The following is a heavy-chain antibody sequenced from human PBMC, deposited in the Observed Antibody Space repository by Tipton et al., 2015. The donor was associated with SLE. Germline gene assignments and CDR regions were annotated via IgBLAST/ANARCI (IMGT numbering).Heavy chain of an antibody. CDR2: INPNSGGT. D-gene: IGHD6-13*01. J-gene: IGHJ1*01. CDR3: ARETRIAAAASRRYFQH. CDR1: GYTFTGYY. Sequence: QSGAEVKKPGASVKVSCKASGYTFTGYYMHWVRQAPGQGLEWMGWINPNSGGTNYAQKFQGRVTMTRDTSISTAYMELSRLRSDDTAVYYCARETRIAAAASRRYFQHWGQGTLVTVSS. V-gene: IGHV1-2*02.